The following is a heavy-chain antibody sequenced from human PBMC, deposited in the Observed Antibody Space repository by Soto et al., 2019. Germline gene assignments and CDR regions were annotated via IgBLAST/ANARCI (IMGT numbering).Heavy chain of an antibody. D-gene: IGHD3-10*01. CDR3: ATKDMATMSGNS. J-gene: IGHJ4*02. Sequence: QVQLRQWGAGLLKPSETLSLTCAVYGDSFSAYHWNWIRQPPGKGLEWIGDINHSGSTNYNQSLTSRVTISIDTSKNQFSLKLTSVTAADTAVYYCATKDMATMSGNSWGQGTLVTVSS. CDR2: INHSGST. CDR1: GDSFSAYH. V-gene: IGHV4-34*01.